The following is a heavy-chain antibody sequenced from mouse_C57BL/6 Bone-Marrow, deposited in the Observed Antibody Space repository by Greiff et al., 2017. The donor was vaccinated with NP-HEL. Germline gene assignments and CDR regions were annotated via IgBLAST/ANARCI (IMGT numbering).Heavy chain of an antibody. V-gene: IGHV1-5*01. CDR2: IYPGNSDT. D-gene: IGHD1-1*01. CDR1: GYTFTSYW. CDR3: TREGVVDHWYFDV. Sequence: VQLQQSGTVLARPGASVKMSCKTSGYTFTSYWMLWVKQRPGQGLEWIGAIYPGNSDTSYNQKFKGKAKLTAVTSASTAYMELSSLTNEDSAVYYCTREGVVDHWYFDVWGTGTTVTVSS. J-gene: IGHJ1*03.